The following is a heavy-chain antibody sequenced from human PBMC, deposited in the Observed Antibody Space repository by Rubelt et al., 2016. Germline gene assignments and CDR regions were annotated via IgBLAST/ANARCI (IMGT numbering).Heavy chain of an antibody. CDR3: ARDNAFGQLWDWFDP. D-gene: IGHD5-18*01. Sequence: QLVQSGPEVKKPGTSVKVSCKASGGTFSSYAISWVRQAPGQGLEWMGRIIPILGIANYAQKFQGRVTITADKSTSTAYMELSSLRSEDTVVYYCARDNAFGQLWDWFDPWGQGTLVTVSS. V-gene: IGHV1-69*09. CDR2: IIPILGIA. CDR1: GGTFSSYA. J-gene: IGHJ5*02.